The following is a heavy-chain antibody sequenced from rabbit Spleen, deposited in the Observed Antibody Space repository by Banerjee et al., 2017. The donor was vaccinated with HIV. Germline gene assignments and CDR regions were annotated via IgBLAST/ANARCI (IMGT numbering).Heavy chain of an antibody. CDR3: GRAGEGGYGYLDL. CDR1: GLDFSSSYW. J-gene: IGHJ4*01. Sequence: QEQLVEYGGDLVQPEGSLTLTCKASGLDFSSSYWICWVRQAPGKGLEWIACIYVGSGGGTKYASWAKGRFTNSKTSSTTVTLEMTSLTVADTATFFCGRAGEGGYGYLDLWGQGTLVTVS. V-gene: IGHV1S45*01. CDR2: IYVGSGGGT. D-gene: IGHD2-1*01.